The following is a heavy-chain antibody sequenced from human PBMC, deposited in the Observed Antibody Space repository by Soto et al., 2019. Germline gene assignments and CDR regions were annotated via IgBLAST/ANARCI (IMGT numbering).Heavy chain of an antibody. CDR1: GFTFSTYA. CDR3: AKGTNYYDSNGYFDY. D-gene: IGHD3-22*01. CDR2: ISSSGGST. Sequence: LRLSCTASGFTFSTYAMSWVRQAPGKGLEWVSTISSSGGSTYYAASVKGRFTISRDNSKNTLYLQMNTLRAEDTAVYYCAKGTNYYDSNGYFDYWGQGTLVTVSS. J-gene: IGHJ4*02. V-gene: IGHV3-23*01.